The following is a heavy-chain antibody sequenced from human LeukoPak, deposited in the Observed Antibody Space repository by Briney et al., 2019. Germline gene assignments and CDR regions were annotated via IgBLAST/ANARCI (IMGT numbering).Heavy chain of an antibody. D-gene: IGHD3-3*01. J-gene: IGHJ5*02. CDR1: GGSILSSSFY. V-gene: IGHV4-39*01. Sequence: IPSETLSLTCIVSGGSILSSSFYWGWIRQPPGKALEWIGNVYYSGTTFYNPSLKSRVTMSVDSSKNQFSLKLSSVTAADTAVYYCARHVLGVKSGHSDFWSGSYNTHRTSNSWFDPWGQGTLVTVSS. CDR2: VYYSGTT. CDR3: ARHVLGVKSGHSDFWSGSYNTHRTSNSWFDP.